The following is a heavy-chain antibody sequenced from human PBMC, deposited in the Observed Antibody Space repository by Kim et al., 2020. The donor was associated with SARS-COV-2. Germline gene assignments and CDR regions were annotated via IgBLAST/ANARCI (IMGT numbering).Heavy chain of an antibody. V-gene: IGHV4-61*01. CDR2: IYYSGST. CDR3: ARAPLSWLERKYWFDP. D-gene: IGHD1-1*01. CDR1: GGSVSSGSYY. J-gene: IGHJ5*02. Sequence: SETLSLTCTVSGGSVSSGSYYWSWIRQPPGKGLEWIGYIYYSGSTNYNPSLKSRVTISVDTSKNQFSLKLSSVTAADTAVYYCARAPLSWLERKYWFDPWGQGTLVTVSS.